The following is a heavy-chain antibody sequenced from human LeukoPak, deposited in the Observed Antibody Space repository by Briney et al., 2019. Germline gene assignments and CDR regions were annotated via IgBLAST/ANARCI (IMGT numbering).Heavy chain of an antibody. V-gene: IGHV1-46*01. CDR2: IIPSDGST. CDR3: TSRLSA. CDR1: GYTFTSYY. Sequence: ASVKVSCKASGYTFTSYYIHWVRQAPGQGLEWMGVIIPSDGSTRYAQKFQGRVTMTRDTSTSTVYMELSSLRSEDTAVYYCTSRLSAWGQGTLVTVSS. J-gene: IGHJ4*02. D-gene: IGHD3-16*01.